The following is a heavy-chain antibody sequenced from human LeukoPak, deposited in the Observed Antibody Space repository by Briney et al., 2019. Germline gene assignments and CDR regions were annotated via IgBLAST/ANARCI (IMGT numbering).Heavy chain of an antibody. Sequence: PSETLSLTCAVSGYSISSGYYWGWIRQPPGKGLEWIGIIYHSGSTYHNPSLKSRVTISVDTSKNQFSLKLSSVTAADTAVYYCVGHMTYDSSAYLDYWGQGILVTVSS. CDR2: IYHSGST. J-gene: IGHJ4*02. D-gene: IGHD3-22*01. V-gene: IGHV4-38-2*01. CDR1: GYSISSGYY. CDR3: VGHMTYDSSAYLDY.